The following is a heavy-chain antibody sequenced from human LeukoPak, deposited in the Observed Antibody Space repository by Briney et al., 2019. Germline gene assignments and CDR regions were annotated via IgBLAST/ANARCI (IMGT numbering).Heavy chain of an antibody. Sequence: GGSLRLSCAASGFTVSSNYMSWVRQAPGKGLEWVSAISGSGGSTYYVDSVKGRFTISRDNSKNTLYLQMNSLRAEDTAVYFCAKDHSYGSGTYYVSWFDPWGQGTLVTVSS. J-gene: IGHJ5*02. D-gene: IGHD3-10*01. V-gene: IGHV3-23*01. CDR2: ISGSGGST. CDR3: AKDHSYGSGTYYVSWFDP. CDR1: GFTVSSNY.